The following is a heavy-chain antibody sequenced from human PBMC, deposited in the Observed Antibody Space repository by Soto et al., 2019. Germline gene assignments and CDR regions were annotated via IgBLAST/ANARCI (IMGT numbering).Heavy chain of an antibody. CDR3: ARDKDRQQLGGNYYYIFDV. Sequence: QVQLMQSGAEVKKPGSSVKVSCKASGGTFSTSAISWVRQAPGEGLEWVGGIMPVFATPDYAQKFQGRVTISADDSTNTAYLELPSLTTDDTAVYYCARDKDRQQLGGNYYYIFDVWGQGTAITVSS. CDR1: GGTFSTSA. J-gene: IGHJ6*02. D-gene: IGHD3-3*02. CDR2: IMPVFATP. V-gene: IGHV1-69*12.